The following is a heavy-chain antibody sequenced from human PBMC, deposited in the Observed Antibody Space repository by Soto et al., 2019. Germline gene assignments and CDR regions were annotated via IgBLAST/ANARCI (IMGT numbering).Heavy chain of an antibody. CDR3: ESSWYETGRYVAAAGHNGPDYYCYYGMDV. V-gene: IGHV1-46*01. D-gene: IGHD6-13*01. CDR1: GYTFTSYY. Sequence: ASVKVACKASGYTFTSYYMHWVRQAPGQGLEWMGIIKPSGRITSYAQKFQGSVTMTRDKSTSTVYMELSSLRSEDTGVYYCESSWYETGRYVAAAGHNGPDYYCYYGMDVWGQGTTVTVSS. CDR2: IKPSGRIT. J-gene: IGHJ6*02.